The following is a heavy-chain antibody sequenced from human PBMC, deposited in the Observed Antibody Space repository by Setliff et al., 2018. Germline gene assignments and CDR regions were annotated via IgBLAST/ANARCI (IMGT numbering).Heavy chain of an antibody. J-gene: IGHJ6*03. CDR1: GGTFSSYA. CDR2: IIPMFGTT. Sequence: GASVKVSCKASGGTFSSYAIDWVRQAPGQGLEWMGGIIPMFGTTNYAQRFRGRVTITADESTTTAYLELSSLRSEDTAVYYCARVRDCSGGICHRGFHRYMDVWGKGTTVTVSS. CDR3: ARVRDCSGGICHRGFHRYMDV. V-gene: IGHV1-69*13. D-gene: IGHD2-15*01.